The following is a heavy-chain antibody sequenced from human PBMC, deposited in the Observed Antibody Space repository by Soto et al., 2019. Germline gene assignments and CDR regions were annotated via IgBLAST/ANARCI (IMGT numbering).Heavy chain of an antibody. Sequence: QVQLVQSGAEVKKPGASVKVSCQTSGYTFINYDINWVRPGAGQRPEWLGWMHPYTGKTGYAEKFQGRITMTRDTSINTAYLELRSLRSEDTAIYYCARIGRSTAPHWGHGTPVTVSS. D-gene: IGHD4-17*01. CDR1: GYTFINYD. V-gene: IGHV1-8*01. J-gene: IGHJ4*01. CDR2: MHPYTGKT. CDR3: ARIGRSTAPH.